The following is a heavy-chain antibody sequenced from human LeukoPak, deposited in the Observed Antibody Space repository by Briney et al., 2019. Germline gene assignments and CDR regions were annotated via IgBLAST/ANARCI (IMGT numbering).Heavy chain of an antibody. CDR1: GFAFSFFA. CDR3: AKLPTVTTLNDY. D-gene: IGHD4-17*01. V-gene: IGHV3-23*01. CDR2: ISGSGGST. Sequence: PGGPLRLSCEASGFAFSFFAMSWLRQAPGKGLEWVSAISGSGGSTYYADSVKGRFTISRDNSKNTLYLQMNSLRAEDTAVYYCAKLPTVTTLNDYWGQGTLVTVSS. J-gene: IGHJ4*02.